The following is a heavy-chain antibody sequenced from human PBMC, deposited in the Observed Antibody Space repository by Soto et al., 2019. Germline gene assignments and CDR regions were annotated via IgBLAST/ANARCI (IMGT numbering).Heavy chain of an antibody. CDR3: AKGGDTLTTLGVFDY. J-gene: IGHJ4*02. Sequence: EVQLVESGGGLVQPGRSLRLSCAASGFIFDDYAMHWVRQAPGKGLEWVSGITWNSGSIVYADSVKGRFTVSRDNAKNSLYLQVNRLRTEDTALYYCAKGGDTLTTLGVFDYWGQGTLVTVSS. CDR2: ITWNSGSI. D-gene: IGHD4-17*01. CDR1: GFIFDDYA. V-gene: IGHV3-9*01.